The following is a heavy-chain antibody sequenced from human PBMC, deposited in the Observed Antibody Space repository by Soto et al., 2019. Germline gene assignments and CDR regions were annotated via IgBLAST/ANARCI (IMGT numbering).Heavy chain of an antibody. J-gene: IGHJ6*02. V-gene: IGHV3-30*18. D-gene: IGHD1-20*01. CDR1: GFTFSTYG. CDR3: AKGGNWNTNYGMDV. CDR2: ISFDGSNK. Sequence: QAQLVESGGGVVQPGRSLRLSCDASGFTFSTYGMHWVRQAPGKGLEWVAVISFDGSNKYYGDSVKGRFIIARDNSKYTLFLQMNSLRPADTAVYYCAKGGNWNTNYGMDVWGQGTTVIVSS.